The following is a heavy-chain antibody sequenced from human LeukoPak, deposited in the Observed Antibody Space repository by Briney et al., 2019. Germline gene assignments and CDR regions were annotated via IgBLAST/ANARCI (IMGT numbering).Heavy chain of an antibody. CDR3: ARVGSSSWYWFDP. Sequence: GASVKVSCKASGYTFTGYYMHWVRQAPGQGLEWMGWINPNSGGTNYAQKFQGRVTMTRDTSISPAYMELSRLRSDDTAVYYCARVGSSSWYWFDPWGQGTLVTVSS. CDR1: GYTFTGYY. CDR2: INPNSGGT. J-gene: IGHJ5*02. V-gene: IGHV1-2*02. D-gene: IGHD6-13*01.